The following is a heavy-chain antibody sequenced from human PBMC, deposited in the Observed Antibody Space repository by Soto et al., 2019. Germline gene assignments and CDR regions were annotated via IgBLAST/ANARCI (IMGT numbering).Heavy chain of an antibody. V-gene: IGHV1-18*04. CDR3: ARAPTDSSGYYKYYFDY. D-gene: IGHD3-22*01. CDR2: INPYNGNT. J-gene: IGHJ4*02. CDR1: GYTFTNYG. Sequence: ASVKVSCKASGYTFTNYGIIWQRQAPGQGLEWMGWINPYNGNTNYAQRVQGRVTMTTDTSTSTAYMELRSLRSDDTAVYYCARAPTDSSGYYKYYFDYWGQGTLVTVSS.